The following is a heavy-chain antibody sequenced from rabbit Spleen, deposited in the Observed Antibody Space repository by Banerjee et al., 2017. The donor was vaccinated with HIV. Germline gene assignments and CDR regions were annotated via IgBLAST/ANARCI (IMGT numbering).Heavy chain of an antibody. V-gene: IGHV1S40*01. D-gene: IGHD2-1*01. J-gene: IGHJ4*01. Sequence: QSLEESGGDLVKPGASLTLTCTASGFSFSNNYYMSWVRQAPGKGLECIASIVAGSSGSTWYASWAKGRFTISRSTSLNTVTLQMTSLTAADTATYFCATYVVYDGDFDLWGQGTLVTVS. CDR3: ATYVVYDGDFDL. CDR2: IVAGSSGST. CDR1: GFSFSNNYY.